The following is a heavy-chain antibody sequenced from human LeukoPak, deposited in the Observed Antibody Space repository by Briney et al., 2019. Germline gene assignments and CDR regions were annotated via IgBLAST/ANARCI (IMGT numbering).Heavy chain of an antibody. D-gene: IGHD1-14*01. Sequence: GESLKISCKIPGYTFTSNWIGWVRQMPGKGLEWMGIIYPGDSETRYSPSFQGQVSISADKSISTAYLQWSSLKASDTAMYYCARRGRISPIPFDYWGQGTLVTVSS. J-gene: IGHJ4*02. CDR2: IYPGDSET. CDR3: ARRGRISPIPFDY. V-gene: IGHV5-51*01. CDR1: GYTFTSNW.